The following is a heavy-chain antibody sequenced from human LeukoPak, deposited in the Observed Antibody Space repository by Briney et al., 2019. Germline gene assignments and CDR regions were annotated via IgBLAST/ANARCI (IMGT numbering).Heavy chain of an antibody. CDR2: IIPIFGTA. CDR1: GYTFTSYA. Sequence: SVKVSCKASGYTFTSYAISWVRQAPGQGLEWMGRIIPIFGTANYAQKFQGRVTITTDESTSTAYMELSSLRSEDTAVYYCARANIAVAGTGFDYWGQGTLVTVSS. CDR3: ARANIAVAGTGFDY. V-gene: IGHV1-69*05. J-gene: IGHJ4*02. D-gene: IGHD6-19*01.